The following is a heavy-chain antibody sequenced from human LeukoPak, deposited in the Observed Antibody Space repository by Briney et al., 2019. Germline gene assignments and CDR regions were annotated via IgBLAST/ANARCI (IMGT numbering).Heavy chain of an antibody. V-gene: IGHV1-69*04. D-gene: IGHD4-11*01. CDR3: ARDWSVTTVTIQVAFDI. CDR2: IIPILGIA. J-gene: IGHJ3*02. CDR1: GGTFSSYA. Sequence: SVKVSCKASGGTFSSYAISWVRQAPGQGREWMGRIIPILGIANYAQKFQGRVTITADKSTSTAYMELSSLRSEDTAVYYCARDWSVTTVTIQVAFDISGQGTMVTVSS.